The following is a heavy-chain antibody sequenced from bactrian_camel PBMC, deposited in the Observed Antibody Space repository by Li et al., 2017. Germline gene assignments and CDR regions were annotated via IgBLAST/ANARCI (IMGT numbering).Heavy chain of an antibody. CDR1: GFTFSQYY. CDR3: VKDYATAGPDFGY. CDR2: INSGGGST. Sequence: VQLVESGGSEVQPGGSLRLSCLGSGFTFSQYYMSWVRQAPGKGLEWVSCINSGGGSTYYADSVKGRFTISRDNSQDHAKGTLYLQMNSLKTEDTAVYYCVKDYATAGPDFGYWGQGTQVTVS. V-gene: IGHV3S40*01. J-gene: IGHJ6*01. D-gene: IGHD6*01.